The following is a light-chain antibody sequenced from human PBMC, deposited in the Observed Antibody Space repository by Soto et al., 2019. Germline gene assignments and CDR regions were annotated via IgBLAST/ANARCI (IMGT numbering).Light chain of an antibody. CDR1: QGINIF. J-gene: IGKJ2*01. Sequence: DIQLTQSPSFLSASVGDRVTITCRARQGINIFLAWFQQKPGKAPNLLISAASTLQSGVPSRFSGSGSETEFTLTITSLQPEDSATYYCQQRNSYPRTFGQGTKVEIK. CDR3: QQRNSYPRT. CDR2: AAS. V-gene: IGKV1-9*01.